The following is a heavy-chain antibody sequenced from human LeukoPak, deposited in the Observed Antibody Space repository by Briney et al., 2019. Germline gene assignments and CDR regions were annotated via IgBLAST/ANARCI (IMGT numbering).Heavy chain of an antibody. V-gene: IGHV3-23*01. CDR3: AKGGSSWYYFDY. CDR2: ITGSGGST. Sequence: GGSLRLSCAASGFTFSNYAISWVRQAPGKGLEWVSGITGSGGSTYYADSVEGRFTISRDNSKNTLYVQMNSLRAEDTAIYYCAKGGSSWYYFDYWGQGTLVTVSS. D-gene: IGHD6-13*01. J-gene: IGHJ4*02. CDR1: GFTFSNYA.